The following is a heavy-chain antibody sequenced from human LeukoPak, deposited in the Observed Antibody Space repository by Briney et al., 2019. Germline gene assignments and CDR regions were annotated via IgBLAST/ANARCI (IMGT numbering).Heavy chain of an antibody. CDR1: GYTFTSYY. Sequence: ASVKLSCKASGYTFTSYYMHWVRQAPGQGLEWMGIINPSGGSTSYAQKFQGRVTITRDTSTSTVYMELSSLRSEDTAVYYCARGRMLGATVPKEFDYWGQGNLVTVSS. CDR2: INPSGGST. D-gene: IGHD1-26*01. V-gene: IGHV1-46*01. CDR3: ARGRMLGATVPKEFDY. J-gene: IGHJ4*02.